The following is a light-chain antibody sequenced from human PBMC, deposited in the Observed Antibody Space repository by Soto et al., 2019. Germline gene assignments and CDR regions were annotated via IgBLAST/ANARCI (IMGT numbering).Light chain of an antibody. Sequence: ESVLTQSTGTLSLSPGERATLSCRASQSVSSYLAWYQQKPGQAPRLLIYGASARATGIPDRFSGSGSGTDFTLSISTVEPEDFQLYYCQQYGSSPPRTFGQGTKLEIK. CDR2: GAS. CDR1: QSVSSY. J-gene: IGKJ1*01. V-gene: IGKV3-20*01. CDR3: QQYGSSPPRT.